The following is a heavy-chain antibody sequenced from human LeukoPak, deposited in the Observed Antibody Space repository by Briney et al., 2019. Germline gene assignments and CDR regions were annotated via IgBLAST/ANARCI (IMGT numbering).Heavy chain of an antibody. CDR1: GYTFTGYY. CDR3: ARVKSRGKTAALYYFDY. J-gene: IGHJ4*02. Sequence: GASVKVSCKASGYTFTGYYMHWVRQAPGQGLEWMGWINPNSGGTNYAQKFQGRVTMTRDTSISTAYMELSRLRSDDTAVYYCARVKSRGKTAALYYFDYWGQGTLVTVSS. CDR2: INPNSGGT. D-gene: IGHD6-25*01. V-gene: IGHV1-2*02.